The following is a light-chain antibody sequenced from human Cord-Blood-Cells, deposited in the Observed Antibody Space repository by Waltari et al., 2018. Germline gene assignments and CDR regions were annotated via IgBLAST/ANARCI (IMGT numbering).Light chain of an antibody. CDR1: KLGDKY. V-gene: IGLV3-1*01. J-gene: IGLJ3*02. Sequence: SYELTQPPSVSVSPGQTASITCSGDKLGDKYACWYQQKPGQSPVLVIYQDSKLPSGIPARFSGSNSGNTATLTISGTQAMDEADYYCQAWDSSTNWVFGGGTKLTVL. CDR3: QAWDSSTNWV. CDR2: QDS.